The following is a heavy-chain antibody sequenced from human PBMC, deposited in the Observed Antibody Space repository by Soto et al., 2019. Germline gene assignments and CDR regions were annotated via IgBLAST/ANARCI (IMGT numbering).Heavy chain of an antibody. CDR3: ARSQGAAAGDNWFDP. CDR2: INAGNGNT. D-gene: IGHD6-13*01. Sequence: GASVKVSCKASGYTFTSYAMHWVRQAPGQRLEWMGWINAGNGNTKYSQKFQGGVTITRDTSASTAYMELSSLRSEDTAVYYCARSQGAAAGDNWFDPWGQGTLVTVSS. V-gene: IGHV1-3*01. CDR1: GYTFTSYA. J-gene: IGHJ5*02.